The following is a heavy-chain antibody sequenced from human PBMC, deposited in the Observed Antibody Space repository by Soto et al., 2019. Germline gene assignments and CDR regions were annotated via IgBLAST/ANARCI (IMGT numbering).Heavy chain of an antibody. CDR1: GFTFSSYS. V-gene: IGHV3-48*01. D-gene: IGHD2-15*01. Sequence: EVQLVESGGGLVQPGESLRLSCAASGFTFSSYSMNWVRQAPGKGLEWVSYISSSSSTIYYADSVKGRFTISRDNAKNSLYLQMNSLRAEDTAVYYCARDKGRSPLDYWGQGTLVTVSS. CDR3: ARDKGRSPLDY. CDR2: ISSSSSTI. J-gene: IGHJ4*02.